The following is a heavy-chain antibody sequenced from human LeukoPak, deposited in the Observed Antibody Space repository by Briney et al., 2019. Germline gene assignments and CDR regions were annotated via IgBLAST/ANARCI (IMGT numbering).Heavy chain of an antibody. CDR3: ARDSPSGWYYFDY. CDR2: ISYDGSNK. J-gene: IGHJ4*02. V-gene: IGHV3-30*03. CDR1: GFTFSSYG. Sequence: GGSLRLSCAASGFTFSSYGMHWVRQAPGKGLEWVAIISYDGSNKYFADSVKGRFTISRDNSKNTLYLQMNNLRVEDTAVYYCARDSPSGWYYFDYWGQGTLVTVSS. D-gene: IGHD6-19*01.